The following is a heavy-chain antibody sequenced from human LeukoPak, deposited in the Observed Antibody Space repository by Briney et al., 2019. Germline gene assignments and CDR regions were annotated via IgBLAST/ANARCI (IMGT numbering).Heavy chain of an antibody. CDR2: INSNGRDT. CDR1: GFAFNNYW. J-gene: IGHJ3*01. V-gene: IGHV3-74*01. CDR3: ARGGGDHAFDL. D-gene: IGHD3-16*01. Sequence: PGGSLRLSCAASGFAFNNYWIHWVRQAPGKGLVWVSRINSNGRDTIYADSVKGRFTISRDNAKNTLYLQLSSLRAEDTAVYYFARGGGDHAFDLWGQGTMVAVSS.